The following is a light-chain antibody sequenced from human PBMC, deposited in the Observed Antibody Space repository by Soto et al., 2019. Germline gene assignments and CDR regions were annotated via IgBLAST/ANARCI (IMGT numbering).Light chain of an antibody. CDR3: LQHKTFPWT. CDR1: QDISNS. J-gene: IGKJ1*01. CDR2: PAP. Sequence: DIQMTQSPSAMSASVGDRVTITCRGSQDISNSLAWLQQRPGKVPKRLIYPAPSLQSGVPSRFSGSRSGTEFTLTISSLQPEDFATYYCLQHKTFPWTFGQGTKV. V-gene: IGKV1-17*03.